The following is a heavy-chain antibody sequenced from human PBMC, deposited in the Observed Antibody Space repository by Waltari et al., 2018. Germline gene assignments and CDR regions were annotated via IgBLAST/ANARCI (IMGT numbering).Heavy chain of an antibody. V-gene: IGHV3-30-3*01. CDR1: GFTFSNYA. Sequence: QVQLVESGGGVVQPGRSLRLSCTASGFTFSNYAMHWVRQAPGKGLEWVTVISYDGSNKYYEDSVKGRFTFSRDNSKNTLYLQMNSLRSEDTAVYYCARDPPMGYFDLWGRGTLVTVSS. CDR3: ARDPPMGYFDL. D-gene: IGHD2-8*01. J-gene: IGHJ2*01. CDR2: ISYDGSNK.